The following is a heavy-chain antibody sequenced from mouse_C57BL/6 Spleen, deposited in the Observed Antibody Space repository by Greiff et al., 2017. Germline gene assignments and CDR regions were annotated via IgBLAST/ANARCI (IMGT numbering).Heavy chain of an antibody. D-gene: IGHD1-1*01. CDR2: IDPETGGT. CDR3: TRRDGSSYRY. J-gene: IGHJ2*01. V-gene: IGHV1-15*01. Sequence: VQLQQSGAELVRPGASVTLSCKASGYTFTDYEMHWVKQTPVHGLEWIGAIDPETGGTAYNQKFKGKAILTADKSSSTAYMELRRLTSEDSAVYYGTRRDGSSYRYWGQGTTLTVSS. CDR1: GYTFTDYE.